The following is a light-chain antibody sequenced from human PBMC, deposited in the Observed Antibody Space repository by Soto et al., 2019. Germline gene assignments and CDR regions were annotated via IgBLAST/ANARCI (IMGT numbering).Light chain of an antibody. CDR3: SSYTSSRTWV. J-gene: IGLJ3*02. V-gene: IGLV2-14*01. Sequence: QSVLTQPASVSGSPGQSITISCTGTSSDVGGYNYVSWYQQHPGKAPKLMIYDVSNRPSGVSNRVSRSKSGNTASLTISGLQAEDEADYYCSSYTSSRTWVFGGGTKVTVL. CDR2: DVS. CDR1: SSDVGGYNY.